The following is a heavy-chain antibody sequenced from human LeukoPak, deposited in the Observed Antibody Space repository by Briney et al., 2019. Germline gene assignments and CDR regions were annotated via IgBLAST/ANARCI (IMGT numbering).Heavy chain of an antibody. D-gene: IGHD6-19*01. J-gene: IGHJ4*02. CDR3: ARQRGSGCLDY. Sequence: GGSLRLSCAASRFTLSNYWMSWVRQAPGKGLEWVANIKQDGSETYYVDSVKGRFTISRDNAKNSLTLQMNSLRAEDTAVYYCARQRGSGCLDYWGQGTLVTVSS. V-gene: IGHV3-7*01. CDR1: RFTLSNYW. CDR2: IKQDGSET.